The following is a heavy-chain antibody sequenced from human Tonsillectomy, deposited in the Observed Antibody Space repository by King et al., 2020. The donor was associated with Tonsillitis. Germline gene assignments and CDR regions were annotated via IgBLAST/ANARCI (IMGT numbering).Heavy chain of an antibody. D-gene: IGHD3-22*01. V-gene: IGHV4-39*01. CDR1: GGSISSSSYY. J-gene: IGHJ3*01. CDR2: IYYSGST. Sequence: LQLQESGPGLVKPSETLSLTCTVSGGSISSSSYYWGWIRQPPGKGLEWIGSIYYSGSTYYNPSLKSRVTISVDTSKNQFSLRLSSVTAADTAVYYCARQWRYYDRQEDGAFDFWGQGTMVTVSS. CDR3: ARQWRYYDRQEDGAFDF.